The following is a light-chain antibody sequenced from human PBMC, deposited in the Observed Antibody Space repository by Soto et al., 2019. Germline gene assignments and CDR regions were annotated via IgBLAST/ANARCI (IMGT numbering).Light chain of an antibody. J-gene: IGLJ3*02. Sequence: QSALTQPASVSGSPGQSITISCTGTSSDVGGYNYVSWYQQHPGKAPKLMIYEVSNRPSGVSHRFSGPKSGNSASLTISGLQAEDEADYYCCSYRSGTTWVFGGGTKLTVL. CDR1: SSDVGGYNY. CDR3: CSYRSGTTWV. V-gene: IGLV2-14*01. CDR2: EVS.